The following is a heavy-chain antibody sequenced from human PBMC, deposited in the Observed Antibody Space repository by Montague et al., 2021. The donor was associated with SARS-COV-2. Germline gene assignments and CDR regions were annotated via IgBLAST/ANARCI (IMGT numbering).Heavy chain of an antibody. CDR3: ARDQTILEWIWYGMDV. D-gene: IGHD3-3*01. J-gene: IGHJ6*02. CDR2: IYHSGST. V-gene: IGHV4-38-2*02. CDR1: GYSISSGYY. Sequence: SETLSLTCTVSGYSISSGYYWGWIRQPPGKGLEWIGSIYHSGSTXXNPXXXSRVTISVDTSSSQFSLYLTSVTAADAAVYYCARDQTILEWIWYGMDVWGPGTTVTVSS.